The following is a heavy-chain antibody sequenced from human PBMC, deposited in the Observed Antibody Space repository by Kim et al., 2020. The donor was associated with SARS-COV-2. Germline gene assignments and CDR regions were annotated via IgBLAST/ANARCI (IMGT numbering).Heavy chain of an antibody. CDR1: GYTFTSYG. V-gene: IGHV1-18*04. J-gene: IGHJ4*02. D-gene: IGHD6-19*01. CDR2: ISAYNGNT. Sequence: ASVKVSCKTSGYTFTSYGISWVRQAPGQGLEWMGWISAYNGNTKYAQNLQGRVTMTTDTSTSTAYMELRILRSDDTAVYYCARDWRSGWYASFDYWGQGTLVTVSS. CDR3: ARDWRSGWYASFDY.